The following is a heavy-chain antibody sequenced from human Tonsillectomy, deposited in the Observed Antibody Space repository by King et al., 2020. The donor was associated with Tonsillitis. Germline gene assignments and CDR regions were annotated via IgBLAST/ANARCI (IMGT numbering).Heavy chain of an antibody. CDR3: GKDKYSSGWLEGGFDY. Sequence: EVQLVESGGGLVQPGGSLRLSCAASGFTFSSYAMSWVRQAPGKGLEWVSAISGSGGSTYYADSVKGRFTISRDNSKNTLYLQMNSLRAEDTAVYYCGKDKYSSGWLEGGFDYWGQGTLVTVSS. J-gene: IGHJ4*02. D-gene: IGHD6-19*01. CDR2: ISGSGGST. V-gene: IGHV3-23*04. CDR1: GFTFSSYA.